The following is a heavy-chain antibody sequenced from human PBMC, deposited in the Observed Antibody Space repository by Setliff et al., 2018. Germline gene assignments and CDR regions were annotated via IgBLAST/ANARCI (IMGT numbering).Heavy chain of an antibody. CDR2: IIPVLGVA. D-gene: IGHD4-17*01. Sequence: GASVKVSCKAAGGTFSSYAISRVRQAPGQGLGWLGGIIPVLGVANYAQNFQGRVTITRNTSTSTVYMELSSLRSEDTAVYYCARGLTYGDYRVYWGQGTLVTVS. J-gene: IGHJ4*02. V-gene: IGHV1-69*10. CDR1: GGTFSSYA. CDR3: ARGLTYGDYRVY.